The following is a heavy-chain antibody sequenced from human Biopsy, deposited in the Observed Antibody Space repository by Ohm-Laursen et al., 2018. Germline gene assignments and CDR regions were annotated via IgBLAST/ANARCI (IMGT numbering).Heavy chain of an antibody. V-gene: IGHV1-69*06. CDR3: ATKLTGYFHH. CDR2: NIPILGTG. J-gene: IGHJ1*01. CDR1: GGTFSNYG. Sequence: SSVKVSCKAPGGTFSNYGVNWVRQAPGQGLEWLGGNIPILGTGNYAQKFQDRVTIAADTSTSTATMELRSLRSDDTAVYYCATKLTGYFHHWGQGTLVIVSS. D-gene: IGHD3-9*01.